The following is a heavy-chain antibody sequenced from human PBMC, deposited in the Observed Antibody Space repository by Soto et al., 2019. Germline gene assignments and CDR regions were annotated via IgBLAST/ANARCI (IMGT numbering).Heavy chain of an antibody. V-gene: IGHV4-31*03. D-gene: IGHD6-19*01. J-gene: IGHJ4*02. CDR3: ARGIPVSGSFDY. Sequence: QVQLQESGPRLVKPSQTLSLTCTVSGDSIGRGGYYWTWIRQHPGKGLEWFAYIYTTGSTYYNPSLESRVGISVDTSKKQFSLKLSTVTAADTAVYYCARGIPVSGSFDYWGQGTMVTVSS. CDR1: GDSIGRGGYY. CDR2: IYTTGST.